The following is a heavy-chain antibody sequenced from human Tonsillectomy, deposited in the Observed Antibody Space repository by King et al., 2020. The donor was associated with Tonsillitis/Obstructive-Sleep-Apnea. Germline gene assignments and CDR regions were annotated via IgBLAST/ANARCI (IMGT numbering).Heavy chain of an antibody. CDR2: IDWDDDK. CDR3: ARIRSDDYGDYAYYYYMDV. V-gene: IGHV2-70*11. J-gene: IGHJ6*03. D-gene: IGHD4-17*01. CDR1: GFSLSTSGMC. Sequence: TLKESGPALVKPTQTLTLTCTFSGFSLSTSGMCVSWIRQPPGKALEWLARIDWDDDKYYSTSLKTRLTISKDTPKNQVVLTMTNMDPVDTATYYCARIRSDDYGDYAYYYYMDVWGKGTTVTVSS.